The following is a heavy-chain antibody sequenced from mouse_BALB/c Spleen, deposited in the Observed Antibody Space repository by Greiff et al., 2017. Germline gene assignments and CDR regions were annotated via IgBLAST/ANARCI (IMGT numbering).Heavy chain of an antibody. CDR2: IYPGNSDT. V-gene: IGHV1-5*01. J-gene: IGHJ4*01. D-gene: IGHD2-4*01. Sequence: VQLQQSGTVLARPGASVKMSCKASGYTFTSYWMHWVKQRPGQGLEWIGAIYPGNSDTSYNQKFKGKAKLTAVTSTSTAYMELSSLTNEDSAVYYCTKATMITTRGAMDYWGQGTSVTVSS. CDR1: GYTFTSYW. CDR3: TKATMITTRGAMDY.